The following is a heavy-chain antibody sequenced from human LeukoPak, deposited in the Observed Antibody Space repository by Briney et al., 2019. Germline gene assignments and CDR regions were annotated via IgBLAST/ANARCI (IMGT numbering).Heavy chain of an antibody. J-gene: IGHJ4*02. V-gene: IGHV4-59*01. CDR3: ATGYSSGWYYFDY. CDR1: GGSISSYY. D-gene: IGHD6-19*01. CDR2: IYYSGST. Sequence: SETLSLTCTVSGGSISSYYWSWIRQAPGKGLEWIGYIYYSGSTNYNPSLKSRVTISVDTSKNQFSLKLSSVTAADTAVYYCATGYSSGWYYFDYWGQGTLVTVSS.